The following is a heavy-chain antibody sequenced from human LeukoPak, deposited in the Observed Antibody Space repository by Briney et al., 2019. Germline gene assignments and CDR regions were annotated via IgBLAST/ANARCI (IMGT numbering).Heavy chain of an antibody. CDR2: INPNSGGT. D-gene: IGHD2-8*01. CDR1: GYTFTGYY. Sequence: ASVKVSCKASGYTFTGYYMHWVRQAPGQGLEWMGRINPNSGGTNYAQKFQGRVTMTRDTSISTAYMELSRLRSDDTAVYYCARDPLMVTDALDIWGQGTMVTVSS. V-gene: IGHV1-2*06. CDR3: ARDPLMVTDALDI. J-gene: IGHJ3*02.